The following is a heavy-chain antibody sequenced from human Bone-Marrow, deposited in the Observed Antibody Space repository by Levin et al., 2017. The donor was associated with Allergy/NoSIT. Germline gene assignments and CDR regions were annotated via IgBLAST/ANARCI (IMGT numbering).Heavy chain of an antibody. CDR2: ISSSSSYI. CDR1: GFTFSSYS. CDR3: ARGGESGEAAAGTNWFDP. V-gene: IGHV3-21*01. Sequence: PSETLSLTCAASGFTFSSYSMNWVRQAPGKGLEWVSSISSSSSYIYYADSVKGRFTISRDNAKNSLYLQMNSLRAEDTAVYYCARGGESGEAAAGTNWFDPWGQGTLVTVSS. D-gene: IGHD6-13*01. J-gene: IGHJ5*02.